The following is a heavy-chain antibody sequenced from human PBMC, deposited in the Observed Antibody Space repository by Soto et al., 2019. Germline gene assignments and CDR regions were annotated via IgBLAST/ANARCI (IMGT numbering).Heavy chain of an antibody. J-gene: IGHJ4*02. CDR3: ARDDGWQILYY. CDR2: ITRSSSYI. CDR1: GFASNTYS. Sequence: EVQLVESGGGPVKPGGSLRLSWAASGFASNTYSMNWLCQAPGKGMAWVAFITRSSSYIYYADSVRGRLTLSRDNAKNSLYLQRNSLRAEDTAIYYCARDDGWQILYYWGQGTQVTVSS. D-gene: IGHD2-15*01. V-gene: IGHV3-21*06.